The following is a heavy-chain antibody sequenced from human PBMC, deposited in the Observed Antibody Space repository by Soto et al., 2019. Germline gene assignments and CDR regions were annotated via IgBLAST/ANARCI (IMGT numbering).Heavy chain of an antibody. Sequence: GSLRLSCVVSGLTVSSNSMNWVRQAPGKGLEWVSVIYSGDRTSYADSVKGRFSISRDTSRNMLYLQMSIVTVEDTAVYYCARDIPLYSFGYQRGNYFDYWGQGA. V-gene: IGHV3-66*01. D-gene: IGHD3-22*01. CDR2: IYSGDRT. CDR1: GLTVSSNS. J-gene: IGHJ4*02. CDR3: ARDIPLYSFGYQRGNYFDY.